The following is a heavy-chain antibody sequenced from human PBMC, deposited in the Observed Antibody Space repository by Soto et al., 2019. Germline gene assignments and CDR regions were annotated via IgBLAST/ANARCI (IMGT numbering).Heavy chain of an antibody. CDR3: ARDAYDFGDFAGIGY. J-gene: IGHJ4*02. V-gene: IGHV1-46*01. Sequence: QVQLVQSGAEVKKPGASVKVSCKASGYTFTSYYMHWVRQAPGQGLEWMGIINPSGGSTSYAQKFQRRVTMTRATYTSTGYMELRSLRSEDTAVYYYARDAYDFGDFAGIGYWGQGTLVTVSS. CDR1: GYTFTSYY. CDR2: INPSGGST. D-gene: IGHD4-17*01.